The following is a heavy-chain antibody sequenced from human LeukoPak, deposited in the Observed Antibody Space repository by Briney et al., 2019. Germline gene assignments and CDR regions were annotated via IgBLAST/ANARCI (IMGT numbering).Heavy chain of an antibody. Sequence: GGSLRLSCAASGFTFSQYWMSWVRQAPGKGLEWVANIKHDGSEKQDGSEKNYVDSVKGRFTISRDNAKNSLYLQMNSLRAEDTAVYYCAKCQMCSTWYDGRVDYWGQGTLVTVSS. CDR2: IKHDGSEKQDGSEK. CDR1: GFTFSQYW. CDR3: AKCQMCSTWYDGRVDY. V-gene: IGHV3-7*01. D-gene: IGHD6-13*01. J-gene: IGHJ4*02.